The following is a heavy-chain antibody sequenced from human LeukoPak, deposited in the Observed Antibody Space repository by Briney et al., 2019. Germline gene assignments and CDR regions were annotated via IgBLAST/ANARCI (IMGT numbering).Heavy chain of an antibody. V-gene: IGHV3-21*01. J-gene: IGHJ5*02. CDR2: ISTSSSYI. CDR1: GFTFSSYS. D-gene: IGHD2-15*01. Sequence: TGVSLRLSCTASGFTFSSYSMNWVRQAPGKGLEWVSSISTSSSYIYYADSVKGRFTISRDNARNSLYLQMNTLRAEDTAVYSCARGADGVSSNSRGWFDPWGQGTLVTVSS. CDR3: ARGADGVSSNSRGWFDP.